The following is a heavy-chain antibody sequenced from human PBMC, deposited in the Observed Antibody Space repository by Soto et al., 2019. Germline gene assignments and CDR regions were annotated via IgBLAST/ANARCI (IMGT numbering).Heavy chain of an antibody. J-gene: IGHJ4*02. CDR1: GFPFSNNA. CDR3: AKESAAAGSFDS. D-gene: IGHD6-13*01. V-gene: IGHV3-23*01. Sequence: EVQLLESGGGLVQPGGSLRLSCAASGFPFSNNAMSWVRQAPGKGLQWVSAIRGGGVGTFYADFVKGRFTISRDNSLKTLYLQMSSLSSEDTAVYYCAKESAAAGSFDSWGQGTLVTVSS. CDR2: IRGGGVGT.